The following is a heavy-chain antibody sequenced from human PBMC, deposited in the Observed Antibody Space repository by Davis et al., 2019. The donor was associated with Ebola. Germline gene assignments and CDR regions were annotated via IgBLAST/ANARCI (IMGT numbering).Heavy chain of an antibody. CDR3: VRHCHYYDGRGPH. CDR1: GGSFSSSSHY. D-gene: IGHD3-22*01. J-gene: IGHJ4*02. Sequence: PSETLSLTCTVSGGSFSSSSHYWVWIRQSPGKGLEWIGSFYYDGRTYYSASLRSRATISVDSSKNQLSLRLTSVTAADTAVYHCVRHCHYYDGRGPHWGQGVLVSVSS. V-gene: IGHV4-39*01. CDR2: FYYDGRT.